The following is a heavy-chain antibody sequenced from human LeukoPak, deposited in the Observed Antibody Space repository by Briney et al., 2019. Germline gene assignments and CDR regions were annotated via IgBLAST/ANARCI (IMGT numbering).Heavy chain of an antibody. J-gene: IGHJ3*02. CDR1: GGSISSHY. CDR3: ARDDAFDI. CDR2: IYYSGST. V-gene: IGHV4-59*11. Sequence: SETLSLTCTVSGGSISSHYWSWIRQPPGKGLGWIGYIYYSGSTNYNPSLKSRVTISVDTSKNQFSLKLSSVTAADTAVYYCARDDAFDIWGQGTMVTVSS.